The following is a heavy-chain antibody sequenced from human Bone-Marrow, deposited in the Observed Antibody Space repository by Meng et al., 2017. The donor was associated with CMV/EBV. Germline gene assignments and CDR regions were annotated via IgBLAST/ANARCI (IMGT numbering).Heavy chain of an antibody. Sequence: GESLKISCAASGFTVSSNYMSWVRQAPGKELEWVSDIYSGGRTYYADSVKGRFTISRDNSKNTLYLQMNSLRAEDTTVYYCARGLFEETWTATYFDYRGQGTLVTVSS. CDR2: IYSGGRT. CDR3: ARGLFEETWTATYFDY. J-gene: IGHJ4*02. CDR1: GFTVSSNY. D-gene: IGHD3/OR15-3a*01. V-gene: IGHV3-53*01.